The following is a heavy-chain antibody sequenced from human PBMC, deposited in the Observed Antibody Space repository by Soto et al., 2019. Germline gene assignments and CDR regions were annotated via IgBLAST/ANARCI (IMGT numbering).Heavy chain of an antibody. CDR2: ISWDGGST. V-gene: IGHV3-43*01. CDR1: GFTFDDYT. CDR3: AKDMEWGSSSYYYYGMDV. J-gene: IGHJ6*02. D-gene: IGHD6-6*01. Sequence: GGSLRLSCAASGFTFDDYTMHWVRQAPGKGLEWVSLISWDGGSTYYADSVKCRFTISRDNSKNSLYLQMNSLRTEDTALYYCAKDMEWGSSSYYYYGMDVWGQGTTVTVSS.